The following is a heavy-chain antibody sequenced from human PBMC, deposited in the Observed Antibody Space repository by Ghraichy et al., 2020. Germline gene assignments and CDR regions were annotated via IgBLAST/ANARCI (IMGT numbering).Heavy chain of an antibody. Sequence: GRSLRLSCAASGFTFDDYAMHWVRQPPGKGLEWVSGISWNSGIIGYADSVKGRFTISRDNAENSLSLQMNSLRAEDTALYYCAKSDCGSTGCYTTNYWGQGTLVTVSS. CDR3: AKSDCGSTGCYTTNY. D-gene: IGHD2-2*02. CDR1: GFTFDDYA. CDR2: ISWNSGII. J-gene: IGHJ4*02. V-gene: IGHV3-9*01.